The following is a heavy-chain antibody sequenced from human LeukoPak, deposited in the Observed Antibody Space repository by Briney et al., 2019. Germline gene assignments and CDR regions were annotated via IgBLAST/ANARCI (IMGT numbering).Heavy chain of an antibody. CDR1: GGSISPYF. CDR3: ARDDYRGVTNFDP. V-gene: IGHV4-59*01. CDR2: ISYTGHT. J-gene: IGHJ5*02. Sequence: SETLSLTCTVSGGSISPYFWSWIRQPPGNGLEWIGYISYTGHTNYNPSLKSRVTISIDTSKNHFSLQLTSVTAADTAVYFCARDDYRGVTNFDPWGQGTLVTVSS. D-gene: IGHD3-10*01.